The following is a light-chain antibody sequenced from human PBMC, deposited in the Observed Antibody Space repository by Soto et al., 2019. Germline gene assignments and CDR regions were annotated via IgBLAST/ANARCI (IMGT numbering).Light chain of an antibody. CDR2: QVT. Sequence: QCALTQPASVSGSRGQSITISCTGTTRDIAGYNYISWYQQLPGKAPKLMIYQVTIRPAGISNRFSGSKYANTASLTISGLQAEDEADYYCTSFSSSTSLYVFGTGTKVTVL. CDR3: TSFSSSTSLYV. V-gene: IGLV2-14*01. J-gene: IGLJ1*01. CDR1: TRDIAGYNY.